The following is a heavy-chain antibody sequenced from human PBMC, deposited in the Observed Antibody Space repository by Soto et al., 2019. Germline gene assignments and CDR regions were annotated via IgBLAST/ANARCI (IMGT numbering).Heavy chain of an antibody. CDR3: ARGYWLVP. V-gene: IGHV3-66*01. Sequence: EVQLVESGGGLVQPGGYLRLSCAASGFTVSSSYMTWVRQAPGEGLEWVSIIYIGGNTYYADSLKDRFTISRNNSKNTVYIQMNRLRTDDTAVYYCARGYWLVPWGQGTLFTVYS. CDR1: GFTVSSSY. J-gene: IGHJ5*02. CDR2: IYIGGNT.